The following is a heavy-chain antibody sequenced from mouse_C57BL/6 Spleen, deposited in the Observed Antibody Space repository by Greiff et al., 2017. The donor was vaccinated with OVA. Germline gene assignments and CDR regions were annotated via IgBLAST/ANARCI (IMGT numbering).Heavy chain of an antibody. V-gene: IGHV5-17*01. D-gene: IGHD2-3*01. CDR2: ISSGSSTI. J-gene: IGHJ1*03. Sequence: EVNLVESGGGLVKPGGSLKLSCAASGSTFSDYGMHWVRQAPEKGLEWVAYISSGSSTIYYADTVTGRFTISRDNAKNTLFLQMTSLRSEDTAMYYCARSLYDYWYFDVWGTGTTVTVSS. CDR3: ARSLYDYWYFDV. CDR1: GSTFSDYG.